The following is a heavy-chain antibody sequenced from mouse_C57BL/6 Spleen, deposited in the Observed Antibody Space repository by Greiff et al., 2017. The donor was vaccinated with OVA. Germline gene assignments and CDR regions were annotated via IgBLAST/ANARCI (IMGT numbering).Heavy chain of an antibody. V-gene: IGHV3-6*01. CDR3: ARDGYYGWFAY. J-gene: IGHJ3*01. CDR1: GYSITSGYY. CDR2: ISYDGSN. Sequence: ESGPGLVKPSQSLSLTCSVTGYSITSGYYWNWIRQFPGNKLEWMGYISYDGSNNYNPSLKNRISITRDTSKNQFFLKLNSVTTEDTATYYCARDGYYGWFAYWGQGTLVTVSA. D-gene: IGHD2-3*01.